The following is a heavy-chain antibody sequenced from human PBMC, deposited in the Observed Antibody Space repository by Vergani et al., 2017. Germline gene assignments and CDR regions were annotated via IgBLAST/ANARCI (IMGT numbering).Heavy chain of an antibody. CDR1: GGSISSGGYS. CDR2: IYHSGST. Sequence: QLQLQESGPGLVKPSETLSLTCTVSGGSISSGGYSWSWIRQPPGKGLEWIGYIYHSGSTYYNPSLKSRVTISVDTSTNQFSLKLSSVTAADTAVYYCARMIPYYDFWSGYYDPYYFDYWGQGTLVTVSS. D-gene: IGHD3-3*01. V-gene: IGHV4-30-2*05. J-gene: IGHJ4*02. CDR3: ARMIPYYDFWSGYYDPYYFDY.